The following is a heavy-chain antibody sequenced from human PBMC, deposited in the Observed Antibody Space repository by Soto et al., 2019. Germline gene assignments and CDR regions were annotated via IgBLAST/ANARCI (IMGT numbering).Heavy chain of an antibody. V-gene: IGHV4-31*03. CDR1: GGSISSGGYY. CDR2: IYYSGST. D-gene: IGHD2-21*02. J-gene: IGHJ4*02. Sequence: PSETLSLTCTVSGGSISSGGYYWSWIRQHPGKGLEWIGYIYYSGSTYYNPSLKSRVTISVDTSKNQFSLKLSSVTAADTAVYSCATFLTATSLIDYWGQGTLVTVSS. CDR3: ATFLTATSLIDY.